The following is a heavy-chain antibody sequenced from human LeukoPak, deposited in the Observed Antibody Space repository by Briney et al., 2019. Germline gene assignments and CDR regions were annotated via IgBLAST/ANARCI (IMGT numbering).Heavy chain of an antibody. CDR3: VRDFHVSSGNNYYYYMDV. CDR1: GFTFDDYA. CDR2: ISWNSGSI. J-gene: IGHJ6*03. D-gene: IGHD3-3*02. V-gene: IGHV3-9*01. Sequence: RPGGSLRLSCAASGFTFDDYAMHWVRQAPGKGLEWVSGISWNSGSIGYADSVKGRFTISRDNAKNSLYLQMNSLRAEDTALYYCVRDFHVSSGNNYYYYMDVWGIGTTVTVSS.